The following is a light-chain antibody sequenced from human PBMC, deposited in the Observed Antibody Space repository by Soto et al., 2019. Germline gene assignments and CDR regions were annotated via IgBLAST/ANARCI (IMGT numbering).Light chain of an antibody. Sequence: DIVMTQSPDSLAVSLGERATINCKSSQSVLYSSNNKNYLAWYQQKPGQPPKLLIYWASTRESGVPDRFSGSGSGTDFTLTISSLQAEDVAVYYCHQYYTTLRTFGQGTKVEI. CDR1: QSVLYSSNNKNY. CDR2: WAS. CDR3: HQYYTTLRT. V-gene: IGKV4-1*01. J-gene: IGKJ1*01.